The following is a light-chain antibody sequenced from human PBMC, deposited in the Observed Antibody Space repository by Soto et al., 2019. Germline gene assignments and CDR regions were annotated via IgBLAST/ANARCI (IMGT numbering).Light chain of an antibody. CDR2: GAS. J-gene: IGKJ5*01. V-gene: IGKV3-15*01. CDR1: QSVSSS. CDR3: QQYNNWPIT. Sequence: EIVLTQSPGTLSLSPGERATLSCRASQSVSSSSLAWYQQKPGQAPRLLIYGASTRATGIPARFSGSGSGTEFTLTISSLQSEDFAVYYCQQYNNWPITFGQGTRLEVK.